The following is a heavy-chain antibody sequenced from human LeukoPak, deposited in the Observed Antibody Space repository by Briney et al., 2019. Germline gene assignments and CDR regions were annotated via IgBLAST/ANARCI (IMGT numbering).Heavy chain of an antibody. J-gene: IGHJ4*02. D-gene: IGHD5-24*01. CDR3: ARPFNDGWDLYALVH. V-gene: IGHV3-73*01. Sequence: GGSVKLSCAASGFIFSDSALHWVRQAPGRGLEGVGRIRRKQYNSVTTYGAPVKGRFTMSTDDSKKTGYLQINRLKAEDTAIYFCARPFNDGWDLYALVHWGPRILVTVSP. CDR2: IRRKQYNSVT. CDR1: GFIFSDSA.